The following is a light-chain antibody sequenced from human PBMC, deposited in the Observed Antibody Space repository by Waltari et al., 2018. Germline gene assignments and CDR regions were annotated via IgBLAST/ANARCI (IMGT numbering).Light chain of an antibody. CDR2: EVS. CDR3: SSYTSSSTLV. Sequence: QSALTQPASVSGSPGQSITISCPGTSSDVGGYNYFSWYQQHPGKAPKLMIYEVSNRPSGVSKRFSGSKSGNTASLTISGLQAEDEADYYCSSYTSSSTLVFGGGTKLTVL. CDR1: SSDVGGYNY. J-gene: IGLJ2*01. V-gene: IGLV2-14*01.